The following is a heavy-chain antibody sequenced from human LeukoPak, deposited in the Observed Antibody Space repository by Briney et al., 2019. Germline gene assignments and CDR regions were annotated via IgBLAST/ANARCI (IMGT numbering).Heavy chain of an antibody. Sequence: ASVKVSCKASGYTFTGYYMHWVRQAPGQGLEWMGWINPKSGGTNYAQKFQGRVTMTRDTSISTAYMELSRLRSDDTAVYYCARGTPTSSGYTNWFDPWGQGTLVTVSS. CDR3: ARGTPTSSGYTNWFDP. CDR1: GYTFTGYY. CDR2: INPKSGGT. V-gene: IGHV1-2*02. D-gene: IGHD3-22*01. J-gene: IGHJ5*02.